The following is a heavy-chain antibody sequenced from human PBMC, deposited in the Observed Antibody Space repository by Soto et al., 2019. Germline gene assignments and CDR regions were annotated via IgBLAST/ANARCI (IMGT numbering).Heavy chain of an antibody. D-gene: IGHD3-10*01. J-gene: IGHJ3*01. CDR2: INPNSGGT. Sequence: ASVKVSCKASGYTFTGYYMHWVRQAPGQGLEWMGWINPNSGGTNYAQKFQGRVTMTRDTSISXAXXXXXXXXXXXXXXXXCAXXXXXXXXXWFGXYDA. V-gene: IGHV1-2*02. CDR3: AXXXXXXXXXWFGXYDA. CDR1: GYTFTGYY.